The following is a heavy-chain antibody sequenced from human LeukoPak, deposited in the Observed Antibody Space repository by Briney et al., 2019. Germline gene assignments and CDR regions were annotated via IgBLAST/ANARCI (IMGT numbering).Heavy chain of an antibody. CDR2: ISAYNGNT. Sequence: GASVKVSCKASGYTFTSYGISWVRQAPGQGLEWMGWISAYNGNTNYAQKLQGRGTMTTDTSTSTANMALRSLRSDDTAVYYCARELISKIWFGESCFDYWGQGTLVTVSS. J-gene: IGHJ4*02. V-gene: IGHV1-18*04. CDR1: GYTFTSYG. D-gene: IGHD3-10*01. CDR3: ARELISKIWFGESCFDY.